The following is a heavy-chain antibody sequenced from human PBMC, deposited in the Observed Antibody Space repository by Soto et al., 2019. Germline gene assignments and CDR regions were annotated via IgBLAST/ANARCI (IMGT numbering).Heavy chain of an antibody. V-gene: IGHV4-30-2*01. Sequence: SETLSLTCAVSGGSISSGGYSWSWIRQPPGKGLEWIGYIYHSGSTYYNPSLKSRVTIPVDRSKNQFSLKLSSVTAADTAVYYCAAGGGLPRYYWGQGALVTVSS. CDR3: AAGGGLPRYY. CDR2: IYHSGST. J-gene: IGHJ4*02. CDR1: GGSISSGGYS. D-gene: IGHD5-12*01.